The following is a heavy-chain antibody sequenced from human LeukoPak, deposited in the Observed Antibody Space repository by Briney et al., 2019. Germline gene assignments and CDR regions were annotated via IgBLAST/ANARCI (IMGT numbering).Heavy chain of an antibody. D-gene: IGHD5-24*01. V-gene: IGHV4-34*01. CDR3: ARGAEMATIDY. Sequence: KPSETLSLTCAVSGGSFSGYYWSRIRQPPGKGLGWIGENNHSGSTNYDPSLKIRVTISVDTSKNQFSLKLSSVAAADTAVYYCARGAEMATIDYWGQGTLVTVSS. CDR1: GGSFSGYY. J-gene: IGHJ4*02. CDR2: NNHSGST.